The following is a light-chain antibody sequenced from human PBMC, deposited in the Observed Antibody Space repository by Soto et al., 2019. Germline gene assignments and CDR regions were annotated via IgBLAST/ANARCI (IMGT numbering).Light chain of an antibody. CDR1: QSVSSN. V-gene: IGKV3-15*01. Sequence: EIVMMQSPATLSVSPGERATLSCRASQSVSSNLAWYQQKPDQAPRLLIYGASTRATGIPVRFSGSGSGTEFTLTISSLQSEDFAVYYCQQYNNWPPWTFGQGTKVEIK. CDR3: QQYNNWPPWT. J-gene: IGKJ1*01. CDR2: GAS.